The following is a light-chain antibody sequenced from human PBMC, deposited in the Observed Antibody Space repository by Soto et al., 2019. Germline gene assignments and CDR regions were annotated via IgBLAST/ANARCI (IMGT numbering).Light chain of an antibody. Sequence: QSVLTQPASVSGSPGQSITISCTGTSSDVGGYNYVSWYQQHPVKAPKLMIYDVTNRPSGVSDRFSGSKSGNTASLTISGLQAEDEADYYCSSYTCSSSPYVFVTGTKVPVL. CDR1: SSDVGGYNY. J-gene: IGLJ1*01. V-gene: IGLV2-14*01. CDR3: SSYTCSSSPYV. CDR2: DVT.